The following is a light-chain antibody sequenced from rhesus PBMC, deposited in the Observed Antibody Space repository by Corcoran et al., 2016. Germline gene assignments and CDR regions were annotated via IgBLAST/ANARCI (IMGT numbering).Light chain of an antibody. CDR2: DSS. Sequence: IVLTQSPATLSLSPGGRATLSCRASQRINSNVAWYPPRPVQPPRLLIFDSSPRTTDIPDRFSGSGSGIEFTLTLSRLEPADVGVYCCQQYRDWPFTFGPVTKLDVK. V-gene: IGKV3-35*01. J-gene: IGKJ3*01. CDR1: QRINSN. CDR3: QQYRDWPFT.